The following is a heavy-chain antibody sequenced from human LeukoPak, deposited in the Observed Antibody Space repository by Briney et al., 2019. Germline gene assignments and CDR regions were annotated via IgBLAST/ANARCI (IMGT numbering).Heavy chain of an antibody. CDR1: EFTVISAY. CDR2: IFAGGSA. Sequence: PGGSLRLSCEASEFTVISAYMNWVRQAPGKGLEWVSDIFAGGSAYYADSVKGRFTISRDNSKNMVYLQMNSLTAEDTAVYYCARVPDRNGYGGAFDIWGQGTMVTVSS. J-gene: IGHJ3*02. V-gene: IGHV3-53*01. D-gene: IGHD3-22*01. CDR3: ARVPDRNGYGGAFDI.